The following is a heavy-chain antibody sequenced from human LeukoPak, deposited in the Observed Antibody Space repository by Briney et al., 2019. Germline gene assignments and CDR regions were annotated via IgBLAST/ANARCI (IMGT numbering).Heavy chain of an antibody. V-gene: IGHV3-23*01. CDR2: ISGSGGST. Sequence: GGSLRLSCAASGFTFSSFAMSWVRQAPGKGLEWDSAISGSGGSTYYADSVKGRFTISRDNSKNTLYLQMNSLRAEDTAVYYCTGVPWSDPWGQGTLVTVSS. D-gene: IGHD6-6*01. CDR1: GFTFSSFA. CDR3: TGVPWSDP. J-gene: IGHJ5*02.